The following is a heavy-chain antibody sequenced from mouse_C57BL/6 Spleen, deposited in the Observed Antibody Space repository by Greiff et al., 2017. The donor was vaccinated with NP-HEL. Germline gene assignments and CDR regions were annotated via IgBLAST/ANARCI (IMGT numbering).Heavy chain of an antibody. D-gene: IGHD2-5*01. CDR3: ARRDSNYVGCAY. V-gene: IGHV1-69*01. Sequence: QVQLQQPGAELVMPGASVKLSCKASGYTFTSYWMHWMKQRPGQGLEWIGEIDPSDSYTNYNQKFKGKSTLTVDKSSSTAYMQLSSLTSEDSAVYYCARRDSNYVGCAYWGQGTLVTVSA. CDR1: GYTFTSYW. CDR2: IDPSDSYT. J-gene: IGHJ3*01.